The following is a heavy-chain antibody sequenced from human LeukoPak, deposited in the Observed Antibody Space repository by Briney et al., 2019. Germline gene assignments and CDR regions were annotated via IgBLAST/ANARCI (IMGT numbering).Heavy chain of an antibody. CDR3: AREGLNMVRGVIPKEAWGWFDP. Sequence: PPETLSLTCTVSGGSISSGSYYWNWIRQPAGKGLEWIGRIYTSGSTNYNPSLKSRVTISVDTSKNQFSLKLSSVTAADTAVYYCAREGLNMVRGVIPKEAWGWFDPWGQGTLVTVSS. V-gene: IGHV4-61*02. D-gene: IGHD3-10*01. CDR1: GGSISSGSYY. CDR2: IYTSGST. J-gene: IGHJ5*02.